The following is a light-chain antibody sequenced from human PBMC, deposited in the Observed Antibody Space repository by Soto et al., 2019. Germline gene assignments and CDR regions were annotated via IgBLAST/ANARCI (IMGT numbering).Light chain of an antibody. CDR3: CSYAGSSTLYV. Sequence: SVLTQPASVSGSPGQSITISRTGTSSDVGSYNLVSWYQQHPGKATKLMIYEGSERPSGVSDRFSGSKSGNTASLTISGLQAEDEADYYCCSYAGSSTLYVFGTGTKVTVL. V-gene: IGLV2-23*01. CDR1: SSDVGSYNL. J-gene: IGLJ1*01. CDR2: EGS.